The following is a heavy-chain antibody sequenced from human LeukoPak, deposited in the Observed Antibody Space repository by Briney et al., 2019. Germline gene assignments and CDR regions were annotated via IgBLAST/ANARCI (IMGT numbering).Heavy chain of an antibody. CDR3: AAIVVVVAATGNWFDP. J-gene: IGHJ5*02. D-gene: IGHD2-15*01. CDR1: GFTFSSYS. CDR2: ISSSSSYI. V-gene: IGHV3-21*01. Sequence: GGSLRLSCAASGFTFSSYSMNSVRQAPGKGLEWVSSISSSSSYIYYADSVKGRFTISRDNAKNSLYLQMNSLRAEDTAVYYCAAIVVVVAATGNWFDPWGQGTLVTVSS.